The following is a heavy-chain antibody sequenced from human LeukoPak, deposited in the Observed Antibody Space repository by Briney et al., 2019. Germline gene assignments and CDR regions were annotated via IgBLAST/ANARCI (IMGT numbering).Heavy chain of an antibody. CDR1: GGSFSGYY. V-gene: IGHV4-34*01. CDR3: ARDLIEWELRYFDY. D-gene: IGHD1-26*01. CDR2: INHSGST. J-gene: IGHJ4*02. Sequence: SETLSLTCAVYGGSFSGYYWSWIRQPPGKGLEWIGEINHSGSTNYNPSLKSRVTISVDTSKNQFSLKLSSVTAADTAVYYCARDLIEWELRYFDYWGQGTLVTVSS.